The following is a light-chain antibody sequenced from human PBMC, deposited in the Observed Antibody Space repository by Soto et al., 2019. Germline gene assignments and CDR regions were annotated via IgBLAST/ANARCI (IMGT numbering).Light chain of an antibody. CDR2: GNS. CDR3: QSYDRSLTGVV. CDR1: GSNIGSNYD. V-gene: IGLV1-40*01. J-gene: IGLJ2*01. Sequence: QSALTQPPSVSGAPGQRVTISCTGSGSNIGSNYDVHWYQQIPGTAPRLVIYGNSNRPSGVPDRFSGSKSGSSGSLAITGLQAEDEAYYYCQSYDRSLTGVVFGGGTQLTVL.